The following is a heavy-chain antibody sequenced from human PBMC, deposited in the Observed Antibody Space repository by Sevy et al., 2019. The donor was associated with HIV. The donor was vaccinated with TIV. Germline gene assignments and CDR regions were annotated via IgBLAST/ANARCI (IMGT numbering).Heavy chain of an antibody. J-gene: IGHJ4*02. V-gene: IGHV3-48*03. CDR1: GFTFSSYE. CDR3: ARDLPPSTTTVAHFDY. D-gene: IGHD4-17*01. Sequence: GGSLRLSCTASGFTFSSYEMNWVRQAPGKGLEWVSYITNSGSSIYYSDSVRGRFTVSRDNAKNSLYLQMKSLRAEDTAVYYCARDLPPSTTTVAHFDYWGRGTLVTVSS. CDR2: ITNSGSSI.